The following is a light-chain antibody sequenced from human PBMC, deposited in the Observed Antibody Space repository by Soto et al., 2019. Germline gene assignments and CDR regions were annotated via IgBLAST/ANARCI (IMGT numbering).Light chain of an antibody. CDR3: QQYGSTGT. Sequence: EIVLTQSPATLSLSPGERATLSCGASQSVSSSSLAWYQQRPGLAPRLLIYDASSRATGIPDRFSGSGSGTDFTLTISRLEPEDFAVYYCQQYGSTGTFGGGTKVEIK. CDR1: QSVSSSS. V-gene: IGKV3D-20*01. J-gene: IGKJ4*01. CDR2: DAS.